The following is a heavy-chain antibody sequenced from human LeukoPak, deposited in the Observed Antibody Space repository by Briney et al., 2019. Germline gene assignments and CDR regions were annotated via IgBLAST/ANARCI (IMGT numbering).Heavy chain of an antibody. CDR2: ISWNSGSI. Sequence: QAGGSLRLSCAASGFTFDDYAMHWVRQAPGKGLEWVSGISWNSGSIGYADSVKGRFTISRDNAKNSLYLQMNSLRAEDTALYYCAKGLYDSSGPDWFDPWGQGTLVTVSS. J-gene: IGHJ5*02. V-gene: IGHV3-9*01. CDR3: AKGLYDSSGPDWFDP. CDR1: GFTFDDYA. D-gene: IGHD3-22*01.